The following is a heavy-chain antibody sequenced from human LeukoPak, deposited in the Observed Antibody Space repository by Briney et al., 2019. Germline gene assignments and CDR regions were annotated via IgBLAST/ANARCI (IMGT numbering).Heavy chain of an antibody. CDR1: GFTSSAYD. Sequence: GESLRLSCAASGFTSSAYDMHWVRQITGGGLEWVSTSGTVGDTFYSDSVKGRFTISRENAKNSVHLQMNSLRVEDSAIYFCVRATMPYIINGRRFDYWGQGTLVTVSS. CDR2: SGTVGDT. J-gene: IGHJ4*02. CDR3: VRATMPYIINGRRFDY. D-gene: IGHD2-2*01. V-gene: IGHV3-13*04.